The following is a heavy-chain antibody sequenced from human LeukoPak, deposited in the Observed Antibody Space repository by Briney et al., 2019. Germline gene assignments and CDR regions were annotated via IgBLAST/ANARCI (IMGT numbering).Heavy chain of an antibody. J-gene: IGHJ4*02. CDR2: ISYDGSNK. V-gene: IGHV3-30-3*01. CDR3: ARDRRLAFKDPFDY. CDR1: GFTFSSYA. D-gene: IGHD6-19*01. Sequence: GGSLRLSCAASGFTFSSYAMHWVRQAPGKGLEWVAVISYDGSNKYYADSVKGRFTISRDNSKNTLYLQMNSLRADDTAVYYCARDRRLAFKDPFDYWGQGTLVTVSS.